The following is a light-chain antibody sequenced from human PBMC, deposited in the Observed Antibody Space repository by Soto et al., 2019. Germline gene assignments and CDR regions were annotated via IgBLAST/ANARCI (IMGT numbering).Light chain of an antibody. CDR2: EVS. CDR3: SSYTSSSTPHHV. CDR1: SSDVGGYNY. V-gene: IGLV2-14*01. Sequence: QSALTQPASVSGSPGQSITISCTGTSSDVGGYNYVSWYQQHPGKAPKLMIYEVSNRPSGVSNRFSGSKSGNTASLTISGLQAEDEDDYYCSSYTSSSTPHHVFGTGTKLTVL. J-gene: IGLJ1*01.